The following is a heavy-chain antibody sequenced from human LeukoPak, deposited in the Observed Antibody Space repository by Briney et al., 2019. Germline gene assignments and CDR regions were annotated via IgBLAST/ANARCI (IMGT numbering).Heavy chain of an antibody. V-gene: IGHV1-3*01. D-gene: IGHD6-19*01. CDR3: ARDAGYSSGWYYFDY. CDR2: INAGNGNT. J-gene: IGHJ4*02. CDR1: GYTFTSYA. Sequence: ASVKVSCKASGYTFTSYAMHWVRQAPGQRLEWMGWINAGNGNTKCSQKFQGRVTITRDTSASTAYMELSSLRSEDTAVYYCARDAGYSSGWYYFDYWGQGTLVTVSS.